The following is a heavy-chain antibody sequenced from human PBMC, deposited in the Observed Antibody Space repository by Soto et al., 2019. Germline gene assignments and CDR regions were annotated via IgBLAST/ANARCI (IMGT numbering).Heavy chain of an antibody. Sequence: EVHLLQSGGGLVQPGGSLRLSCAASGFSFSSFALSWVRQSPGKGLEWVAAVSGRGGDTYYANSVKGRFTISRDNSQNTLFLQMNSLRAEDSAIYYCAKDPNCDFWSGFSAVYFDYWGQGTLVTVSS. CDR1: GFSFSSFA. CDR2: VSGRGGDT. CDR3: AKDPNCDFWSGFSAVYFDY. V-gene: IGHV3-23*01. D-gene: IGHD3-3*01. J-gene: IGHJ4*02.